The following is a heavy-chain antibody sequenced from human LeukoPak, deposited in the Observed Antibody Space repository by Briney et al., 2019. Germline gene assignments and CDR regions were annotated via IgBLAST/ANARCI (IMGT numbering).Heavy chain of an antibody. CDR3: ARASGYGGPGWYFDL. V-gene: IGHV4-30-2*01. CDR2: IYHSGST. Sequence: SQTLSLTCAVSGGSISSGGYSWSWIRQPPGKGLEWIGYIYHSGSTYYNPSLKSRVTISVDRSKNQFSLKLSSVTAADTAVYYCARASGYGGPGWYFDLWGRGTLVTVSS. D-gene: IGHD4-23*01. J-gene: IGHJ2*01. CDR1: GGSISSGGYS.